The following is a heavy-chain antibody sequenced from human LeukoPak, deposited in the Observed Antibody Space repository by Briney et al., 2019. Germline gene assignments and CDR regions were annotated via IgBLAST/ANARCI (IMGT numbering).Heavy chain of an antibody. CDR3: ASGLLWFGELLPAYHDAFDI. Sequence: GGSLRLSCAASGFTFSSYGMNWVRQAPGKGLEWVSFISSSSSYIYYADSVKGRFTISRDNAKNSLYLQMNSLRAEDTAVYYCASGLLWFGELLPAYHDAFDIWGQGTMVTVSS. J-gene: IGHJ3*02. D-gene: IGHD3-10*01. CDR2: ISSSSSYI. CDR1: GFTFSSYG. V-gene: IGHV3-21*01.